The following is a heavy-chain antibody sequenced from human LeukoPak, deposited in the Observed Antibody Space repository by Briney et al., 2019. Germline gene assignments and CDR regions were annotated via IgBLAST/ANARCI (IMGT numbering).Heavy chain of an antibody. J-gene: IGHJ4*02. Sequence: GASVKVSCKASGGTFSSYAISWVRQAPGQGLEWMGRIVPILGIANYAQKFQGRVTITADKSTSTAYMELSSLRSEDTAVYYCARSMVRGVISDRWGQGTLVTVSS. V-gene: IGHV1-69*04. D-gene: IGHD3-10*01. CDR1: GGTFSSYA. CDR2: IVPILGIA. CDR3: ARSMVRGVISDR.